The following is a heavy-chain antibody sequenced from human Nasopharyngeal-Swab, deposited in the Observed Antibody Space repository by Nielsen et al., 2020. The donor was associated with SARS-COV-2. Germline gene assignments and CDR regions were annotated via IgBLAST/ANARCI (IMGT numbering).Heavy chain of an antibody. V-gene: IGHV1-69*06. CDR2: IIPMFGTA. D-gene: IGHD2-8*01. CDR1: GDTFSSSA. J-gene: IGHJ5*02. CDR3: ARAHPRSCTDGVCFRSQVYNWFDP. Sequence: SVKVSCKASGDTFSSSAITWVRQAPGQGLEWMGGIIPMFGTADYAQKFQGRVTITADRSTSTAYMEMNSLRSEDTAVYYCARAHPRSCTDGVCFRSQVYNWFDPWGQGTLVTVPS.